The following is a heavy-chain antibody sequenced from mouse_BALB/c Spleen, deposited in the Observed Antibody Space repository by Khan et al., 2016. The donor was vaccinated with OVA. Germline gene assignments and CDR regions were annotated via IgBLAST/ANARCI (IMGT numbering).Heavy chain of an antibody. J-gene: IGHJ3*01. V-gene: IGHV1-85*01. CDR3: ARGGYGGFAY. Sequence: QVQLQQSGAELVKPGASVKLSCKASGYTFTSYDINWVRQRPEQGLEWIGWMFPGDGSTKYNENFKGKATLTTDKSSSQAHMQLSRPTSEGSGAFLCARGGYGGFAYWGQGTLVTVSA. CDR1: GYTFTSYD. CDR2: MFPGDGST. D-gene: IGHD2-14*01.